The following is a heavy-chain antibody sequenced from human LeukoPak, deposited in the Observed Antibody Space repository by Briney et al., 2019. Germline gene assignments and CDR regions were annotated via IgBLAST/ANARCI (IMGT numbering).Heavy chain of an antibody. Sequence: GASVKVSCKASGYTFTGYYMHWVRQAPGQGLEWMGWINPNSGGTNYAQKFQGRVTMTRDTSISTAYMELSRLRSDDTAVYYCARDGEDIVLMVYAEGLYYYMDVWGKGTTVTVSS. CDR3: ARDGEDIVLMVYAEGLYYYMDV. CDR2: INPNSGGT. J-gene: IGHJ6*03. D-gene: IGHD2-8*01. V-gene: IGHV1-2*02. CDR1: GYTFTGYY.